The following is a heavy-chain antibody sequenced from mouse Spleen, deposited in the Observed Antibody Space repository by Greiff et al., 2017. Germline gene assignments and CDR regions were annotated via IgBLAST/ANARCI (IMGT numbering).Heavy chain of an antibody. CDR2: IDPSDSYT. CDR1: GYTFTSYW. V-gene: IGHV1-59*01. J-gene: IGHJ3*01. Sequence: QVQLQQPGAELVRPGTSVKLSCKASGYTFTSYWMHWVKQRPGQGLEWIGVIDPSDSYTNYNQKFKGKATLTVDTSSSTAYMQLSSLTSEDSAVYYCARYYYDGSQSPWFAYWGQGTLVTVSA. D-gene: IGHD1-1*01. CDR3: ARYYYDGSQSPWFAY.